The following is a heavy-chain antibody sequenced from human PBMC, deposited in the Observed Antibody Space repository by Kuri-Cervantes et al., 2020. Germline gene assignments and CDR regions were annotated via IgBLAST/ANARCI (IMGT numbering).Heavy chain of an antibody. Sequence: ESLKISCTVSGGSVSSGSYYWSWIRQPPGKGLEWIGYIYYSGSTNYNPSLKSRVTISVDTSKNQFSLKLSSVTAADTAVYYCARGPTATTDYWGQGTLVTVSS. CDR1: GGSVSSGSYY. CDR2: IYYSGST. CDR3: ARGPTATTDY. J-gene: IGHJ4*01. D-gene: IGHD4-17*01. V-gene: IGHV4-61*01.